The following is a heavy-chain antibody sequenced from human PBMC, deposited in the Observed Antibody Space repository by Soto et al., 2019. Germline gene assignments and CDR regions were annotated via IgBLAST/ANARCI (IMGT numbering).Heavy chain of an antibody. CDR2: ILVGGST. CDR1: GFICTSYD. J-gene: IGHJ3*02. D-gene: IGHD2-8*02. V-gene: IGHV3-23*01. CDR3: AKATATGGGAFDI. Sequence: EVQMLESGGGLVQPGGSLRLSCAASGFICTSYDMSWVRQAPGKGLEWVSTILVGGSTHYEDSVKGRFTISRDRSKNTLYLQMSSLTAGDTAMYYCAKATATGGGAFDICGQGTMVTVSS.